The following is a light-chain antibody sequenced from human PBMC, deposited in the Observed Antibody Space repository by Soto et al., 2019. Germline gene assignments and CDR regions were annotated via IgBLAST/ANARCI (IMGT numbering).Light chain of an antibody. CDR3: CSFAGL. Sequence: QSVLTQPRSVSGSPGQSVAISCAGTSSDVGRYNYVSWYQQYPGKAPKLIIYDVTKRPSGVPDRFSGSKSCNTASLTISGLQAEDEADYYCCSFAGLFGGGTKLTVL. J-gene: IGLJ2*01. CDR1: SSDVGRYNY. V-gene: IGLV2-11*01. CDR2: DVT.